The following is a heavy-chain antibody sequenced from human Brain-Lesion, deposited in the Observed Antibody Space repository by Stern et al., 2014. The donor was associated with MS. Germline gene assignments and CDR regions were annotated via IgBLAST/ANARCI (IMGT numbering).Heavy chain of an antibody. CDR1: GGSISSGGYY. V-gene: IGHV4-61*02. Sequence: VQLVESGPGLVKPSQTLSLSCTVSGGSISSGGYYWSWIRQPAGKGLEWIGRILNSGSTGSTPPPKGRVPISIDTSKTQFSLRLNPMTAADTAVYYCARGRVVPGFQYYATDVWGQGTTVIVSS. CDR3: ARGRVVPGFQYYATDV. D-gene: IGHD2-2*01. CDR2: ILNSGST. J-gene: IGHJ6*02.